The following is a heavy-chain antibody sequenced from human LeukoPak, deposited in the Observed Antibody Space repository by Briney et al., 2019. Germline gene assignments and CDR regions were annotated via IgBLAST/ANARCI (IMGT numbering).Heavy chain of an antibody. J-gene: IGHJ4*02. CDR1: GFTFTDYS. D-gene: IGHD4-17*01. Sequence: GGSLRLSCAASGFTFTDYSMNWVRQAPGKGLEWVANIKQDGSEKNYVDSVKGRFTISRDNAKNSLYLQMNSLRAEDTAVYYCARDYGDSYWGQGTLVTVSS. V-gene: IGHV3-7*05. CDR3: ARDYGDSY. CDR2: IKQDGSEK.